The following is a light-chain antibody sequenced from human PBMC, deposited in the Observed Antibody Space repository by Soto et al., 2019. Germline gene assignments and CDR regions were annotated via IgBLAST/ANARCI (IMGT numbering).Light chain of an antibody. CDR2: SDD. CDR3: AAWDDNLNGVV. V-gene: IGLV1-36*01. CDR1: SSNIGNNA. Sequence: QSVLTQPPSVSDATRQRVTISCSGSSSNIGNNAVNWYQQLPGKAPKLLIYSDDLLPSGVSDRFSGSKSGTSASLAISGLQSEDEADYYCAAWDDNLNGVVFGGGTKLTVL. J-gene: IGLJ2*01.